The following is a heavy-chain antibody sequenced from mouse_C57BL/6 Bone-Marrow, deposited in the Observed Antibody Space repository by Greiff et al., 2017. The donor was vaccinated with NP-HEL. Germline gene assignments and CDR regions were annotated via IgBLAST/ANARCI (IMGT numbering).Heavy chain of an antibody. V-gene: IGHV1-50*01. Sequence: QVQLQQPGAELVKPGASVKLSCKASGYTFTSYWMQWVKQRPGQGLEWIGEIDPSDSYTNYNQKFKGKATLTVDTSSSTAYMQLSSLTSEDSAVYYCARADDWYFDVWGTGTTVTVSS. CDR1: GYTFTSYW. CDR2: IDPSDSYT. J-gene: IGHJ1*03. CDR3: ARADDWYFDV.